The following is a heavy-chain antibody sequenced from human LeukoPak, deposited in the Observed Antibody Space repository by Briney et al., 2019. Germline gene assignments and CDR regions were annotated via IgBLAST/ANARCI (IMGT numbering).Heavy chain of an antibody. D-gene: IGHD6-19*01. J-gene: IGHJ5*02. CDR2: ISYDGSNK. CDR3: ARGVAGQWLVQRWFDP. CDR1: GFTFSSYA. Sequence: GRSLRLSCAASGFTFSSYAMHWVRQAPGKGLEWVAVISYDGSNKYYADSVKGRFTISRDNSKNTLYLQMNSLRAEDTAVYYCARGVAGQWLVQRWFDPWGQGTLVTVSS. V-gene: IGHV3-30*04.